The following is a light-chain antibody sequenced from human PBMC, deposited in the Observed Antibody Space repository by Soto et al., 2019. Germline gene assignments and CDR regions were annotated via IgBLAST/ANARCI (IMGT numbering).Light chain of an antibody. Sequence: DIQMTQSRSSLSTSVGDRVTITCRASQGIGNYLAWYQQKPGKVPKLLIYAASTLQSGVPSRFSGSGSGTDFTLAISGLQPEDVATYYCQKYNTAPLTFGGGTKVEIK. J-gene: IGKJ4*01. CDR2: AAS. CDR1: QGIGNY. CDR3: QKYNTAPLT. V-gene: IGKV1-27*01.